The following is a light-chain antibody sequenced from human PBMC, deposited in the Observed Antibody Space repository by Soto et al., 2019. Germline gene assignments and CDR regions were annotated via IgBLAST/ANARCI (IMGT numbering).Light chain of an antibody. CDR2: EVS. CDR1: SXDVGRYNY. J-gene: IGLJ1*01. CDR3: SSYTSSIAYG. V-gene: IGLV2-14*01. Sequence: QSVLAQPASVSGSPGQSITISCTGASXDVGRYNYVSWYQLHPGKPPKLIINEVSNRPLGVSNRLSGSKSGNTASLTIFGRRAEDEADYYCSSYTSSIAYGFGTGTKVTV.